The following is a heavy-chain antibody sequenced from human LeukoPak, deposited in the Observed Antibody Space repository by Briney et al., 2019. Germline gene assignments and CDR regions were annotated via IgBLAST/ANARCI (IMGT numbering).Heavy chain of an antibody. Sequence: GASVKVSCKASGGTFSSYAISWVRQAPGQGLEWMGGIIPIFGTANYAQKFQGRVTITADESTSTAYMELSSLRSEDTAVYYCARGRYCSGGSCPGAFDIWGQGTMVTVSS. J-gene: IGHJ3*02. D-gene: IGHD2-15*01. CDR2: IIPIFGTA. CDR3: ARGRYCSGGSCPGAFDI. V-gene: IGHV1-69*13. CDR1: GGTFSSYA.